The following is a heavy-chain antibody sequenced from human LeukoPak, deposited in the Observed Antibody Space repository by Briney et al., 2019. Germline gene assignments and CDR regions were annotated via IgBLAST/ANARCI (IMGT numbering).Heavy chain of an antibody. CDR3: ARPYCSSTSCYVSYFDY. J-gene: IGHJ4*02. D-gene: IGHD2-2*01. V-gene: IGHV3-33*01. CDR2: IWYDGSNK. Sequence: GGSLRLSCAVSGFTFSSYGMHWVRQAPGKGLEWVAVIWYDGSNKYYADSVKGRFTISRDNSKNTLYLQMNSLRAEDTAVYYCARPYCSSTSCYVSYFDYWGQGTLVTVSS. CDR1: GFTFSSYG.